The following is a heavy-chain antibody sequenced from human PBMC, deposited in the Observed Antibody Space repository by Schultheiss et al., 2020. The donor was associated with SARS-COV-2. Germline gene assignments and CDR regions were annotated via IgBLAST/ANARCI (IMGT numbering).Heavy chain of an antibody. V-gene: IGHV3-30*03. CDR1: GFTFSSYG. J-gene: IGHJ6*02. D-gene: IGHD6-19*01. CDR2: ISYDGSNK. CDR3: ARDLALKQWLIHYYYYYGMDV. Sequence: GGSLRLSCAASGFTFSSYGMHWVRQAPGKGLEWVAVISYDGSNKYYADSVKGRFTISRDNSKNTLYLQMNSLRAEDTAVYYCARDLALKQWLIHYYYYYGMDVWGQGTTVTVSS.